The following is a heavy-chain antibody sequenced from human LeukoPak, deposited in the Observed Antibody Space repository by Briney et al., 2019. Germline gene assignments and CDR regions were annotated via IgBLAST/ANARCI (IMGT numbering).Heavy chain of an antibody. V-gene: IGHV4-59*05. Sequence: PSETLSLTCTVSRDSISNYYWNWIRQPPGKGLEWIGSIYYSGTTYYNPSLKSRVTISVDTSKNQFSLRLSSVTAADTAVYYCARLGNYYGSGTYWDSWGQGTLVTVSS. J-gene: IGHJ4*02. CDR1: RDSISNYY. CDR3: ARLGNYYGSGTYWDS. D-gene: IGHD3-10*01. CDR2: IYYSGTT.